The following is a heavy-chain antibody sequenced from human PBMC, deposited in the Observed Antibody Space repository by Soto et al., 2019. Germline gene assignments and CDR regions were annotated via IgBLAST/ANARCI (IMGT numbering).Heavy chain of an antibody. J-gene: IGHJ4*02. V-gene: IGHV3-23*01. Sequence: EVQLLESGGGLVQPGDSLKLSCAASGFTFSNFAMSWVRQVPGRGLEWLSTISASGDTTYDEDSVRGRFTISRDNSKNALFLQMKNLRADDTAVCYCAKDLISSSVWEGVGWDSWGQGTLVTVST. D-gene: IGHD6-19*01. CDR1: GFTFSNFA. CDR2: ISASGDTT. CDR3: AKDLISSSVWEGVGWDS.